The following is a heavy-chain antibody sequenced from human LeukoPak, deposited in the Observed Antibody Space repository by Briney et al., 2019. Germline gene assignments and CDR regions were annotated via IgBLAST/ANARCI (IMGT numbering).Heavy chain of an antibody. Sequence: PGGSLRLSCAASGFTFSSYAMSWVRQAPGKGLEWVSVIYSGGSTYYADSVKGRFTISRDNSKNTLYLQMNSLRAEDTAVYYCARERDYYGSGSGLVYWGQGTLVTVSS. CDR1: GFTFSSYA. J-gene: IGHJ4*02. V-gene: IGHV3-66*02. CDR3: ARERDYYGSGSGLVY. CDR2: IYSGGST. D-gene: IGHD3-10*01.